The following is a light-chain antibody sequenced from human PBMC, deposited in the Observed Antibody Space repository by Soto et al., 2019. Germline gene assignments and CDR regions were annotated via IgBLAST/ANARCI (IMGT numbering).Light chain of an antibody. V-gene: IGLV2-11*01. Sequence: QSALTQPGSVSESPGQSVTISCTGTSSDVGGYDYVSWYQHHAGKAPKLMIYNVIKRPSGVPDRFSGSKSGNTASLTISGLQAEDEADYYCCSYAGSYTVVFGGGTKVTVL. CDR3: CSYAGSYTVV. CDR2: NVI. J-gene: IGLJ2*01. CDR1: SSDVGGYDY.